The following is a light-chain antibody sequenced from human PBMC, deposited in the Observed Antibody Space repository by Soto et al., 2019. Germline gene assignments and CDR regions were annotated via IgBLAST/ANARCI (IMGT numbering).Light chain of an antibody. CDR2: GAS. CDR3: QHYNSYSEA. Sequence: EIVLTQSPGTLSLSPGERATLSCRASESVSDNYLAWYQQRSGQAPRLVIYGASSRASAVPDRFSGSGSGADFTLTISRLEPEDFAVYYCQHYNSYSEAFGQGTKVELK. V-gene: IGKV3-20*01. J-gene: IGKJ1*01. CDR1: ESVSDNY.